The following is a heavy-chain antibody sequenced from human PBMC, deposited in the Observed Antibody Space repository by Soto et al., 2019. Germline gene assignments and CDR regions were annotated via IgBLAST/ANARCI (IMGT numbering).Heavy chain of an antibody. Sequence: EVQLLESGGGLVQPGGSLRLSCAASGFTFSSYAMSWVRQAPGKGLEWVSAISGSGGSTYYADSVKGRFTISRDNSKNTLYLQMTGLGAEDTAVYYCATHAYDFWSGYYPTYYYYYYMDVWGKGTTVTVSS. D-gene: IGHD3-3*01. CDR1: GFTFSSYA. CDR2: ISGSGGST. V-gene: IGHV3-23*01. CDR3: ATHAYDFWSGYYPTYYYYYYMDV. J-gene: IGHJ6*03.